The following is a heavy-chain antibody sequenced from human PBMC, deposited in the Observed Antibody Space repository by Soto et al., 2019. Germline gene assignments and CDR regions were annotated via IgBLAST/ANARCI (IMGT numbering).Heavy chain of an antibody. CDR2: INYSGST. CDR3: ARESGAGATNWFDP. D-gene: IGHD1-26*01. V-gene: IGHV4-30-2*01. CDR1: GGSISSGGYS. Sequence: QQQLQESGSGLVKPSQTLSLTCAVSGGSISSGGYSWRWIRQPPGKGLEWIGDINYSGSTYYNPSLKSRAPISIDRSKNHFSLELTSVTAADTAVYYCARESGAGATNWFDPWGQGTLVTVSS. J-gene: IGHJ5*02.